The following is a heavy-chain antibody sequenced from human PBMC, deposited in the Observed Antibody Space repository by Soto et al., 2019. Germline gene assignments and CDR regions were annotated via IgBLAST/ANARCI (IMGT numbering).Heavy chain of an antibody. CDR3: ARDPFYYYDSSGYWTPAD. J-gene: IGHJ4*02. CDR1: GFTFSSYA. D-gene: IGHD3-22*01. CDR2: ISYDGSNK. Sequence: PGGSLRLSCAASGFTFSSYAMHWVRQAPGKGLEWVAVISYDGSNKYYADSVKGRFTISRDNSKNTLYLQMNSLRAEDTAVYYCARDPFYYYDSSGYWTPADWGQGTLVTVSS. V-gene: IGHV3-30-3*01.